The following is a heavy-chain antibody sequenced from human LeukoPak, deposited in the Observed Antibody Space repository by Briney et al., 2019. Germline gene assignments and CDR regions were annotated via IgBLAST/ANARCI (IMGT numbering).Heavy chain of an antibody. CDR3: ARVISGSYPYFFDY. V-gene: IGHV4-59*08. CDR1: GGSISSYY. CDR2: IYDSGST. J-gene: IGHJ4*02. D-gene: IGHD1-26*01. Sequence: SETLSLTCTVSGGSISSYYWSWIRQPPGKGVEWIGYIYDSGSTNYNPSLKSRVTISVDTSKNQFSLKLSSLTAADTAVYYCARVISGSYPYFFDYWGQGTLVTVSS.